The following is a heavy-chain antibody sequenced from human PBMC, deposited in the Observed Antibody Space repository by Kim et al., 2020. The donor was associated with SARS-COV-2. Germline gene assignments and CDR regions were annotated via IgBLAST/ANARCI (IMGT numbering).Heavy chain of an antibody. J-gene: IGHJ2*01. V-gene: IGHV3-23*01. D-gene: IGHD3-3*02. CDR3: ARHLHVPTVTFFGSFDH. Sequence: GGSLRLSCAASGFTFRDFAMSWVRQAPGKGLEWVACIFGSGTGTYYADSVKGRFSISRDNSRSTLCLQMNSLRAEDTAVYYCARHLHVPTVTFFGSFDHWGQGTLVTVSS. CDR1: GFTFRDFA. CDR2: IFGSGTGT.